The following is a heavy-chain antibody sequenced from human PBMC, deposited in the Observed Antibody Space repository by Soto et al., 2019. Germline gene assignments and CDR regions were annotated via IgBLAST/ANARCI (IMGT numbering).Heavy chain of an antibody. Sequence: QVQLQESGPGLVKPSQTLSLTCTVSGGSISSGDYYWSWIRQPPGEGLEWIGYIDYSGSTYYNASINYRVTIAVDTSKNQCSLKLSSVTAEDPAVYYCARGVGAYRFDYWGQGTLVTVSS. CDR1: GGSISSGDYY. CDR3: ARGVGAYRFDY. J-gene: IGHJ4*02. CDR2: IDYSGST. D-gene: IGHD1-26*01. V-gene: IGHV4-30-4*01.